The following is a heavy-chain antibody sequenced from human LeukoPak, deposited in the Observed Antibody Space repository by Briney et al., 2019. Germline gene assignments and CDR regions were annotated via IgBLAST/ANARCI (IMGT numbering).Heavy chain of an antibody. CDR3: ARDAPRYCSSTSCYLLQH. CDR1: GFMFNDYA. Sequence: GGSLRLSCAPSGFMFNDYAPHWVRQAPGKGLEWVAVISYDGSNKYYADSVKGRFTISRDNSKNTLYLQMNSLRAEDTAVYYCARDAPRYCSSTSCYLLQHWGQGTLVTVSS. CDR2: ISYDGSNK. J-gene: IGHJ1*01. V-gene: IGHV3-30-3*01. D-gene: IGHD2-2*01.